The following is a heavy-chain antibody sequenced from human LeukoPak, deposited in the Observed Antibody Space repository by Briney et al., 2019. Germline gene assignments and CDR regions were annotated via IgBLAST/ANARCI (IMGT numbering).Heavy chain of an antibody. CDR3: ARGGRYAYFLDY. CDR1: GFIFSDYW. CDR2: IKSDGSST. Sequence: PGGSLRLSCAASGFIFSDYWMHWVRQGPGKGLVWVSRIKSDGSSTSYADSVKGRFTISRDNAKNTVYEHMNSLRDEDTAVYYCARGGRYAYFLDYWGQGTLVTVSS. J-gene: IGHJ4*02. V-gene: IGHV3-74*01. D-gene: IGHD3-16*01.